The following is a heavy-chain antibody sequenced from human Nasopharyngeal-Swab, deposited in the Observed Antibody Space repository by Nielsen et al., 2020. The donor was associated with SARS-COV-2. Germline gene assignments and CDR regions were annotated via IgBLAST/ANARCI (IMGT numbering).Heavy chain of an antibody. CDR2: ISSEADST. Sequence: GESLKISCAASGFTFSGSAMHCVRQAPGKGLEHLSAISSEADSTYYANSVKGRFTISRDNSKKTLYLQMGSLRTEDMAVYYCARGGMYYYDSSGPLAFDIWGQGTMVTVSS. CDR3: ARGGMYYYDSSGPLAFDI. V-gene: IGHV3-64*01. J-gene: IGHJ3*02. D-gene: IGHD3-22*01. CDR1: GFTFSGSA.